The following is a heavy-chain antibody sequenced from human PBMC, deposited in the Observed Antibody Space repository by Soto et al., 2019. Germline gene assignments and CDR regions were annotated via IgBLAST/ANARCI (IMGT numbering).Heavy chain of an antibody. J-gene: IGHJ6*02. CDR2: ISSSSSYI. D-gene: IGHD3-3*02. Sequence: GGSLRLSCAASGFTFSSYSMNWVRQAPGKGLEWVSSISSSSSYIYYADSVKGRFTISRDNAKNSLYLQMNSLRAEDTAVYYCARDRIFGVVSDYYYYYGMDVWGQGTTVTVSS. CDR3: ARDRIFGVVSDYYYYYGMDV. CDR1: GFTFSSYS. V-gene: IGHV3-21*01.